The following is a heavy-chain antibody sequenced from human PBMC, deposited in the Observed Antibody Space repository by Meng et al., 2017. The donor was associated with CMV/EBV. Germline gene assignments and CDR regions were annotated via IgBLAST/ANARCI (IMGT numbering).Heavy chain of an antibody. CDR2: INHSGST. CDR3: ARDTAYYYDSSGYTDYP. J-gene: IGHJ5*02. V-gene: IGHV4-34*01. Sequence: SETLSLTCAVYGGSFSGYYWSWIRQPPGKGLEWIGEINHSGSTNCNPSLKSRVTISVDTSKNQFSLKLSSVTAADTAVYYCARDTAYYYDSSGYTDYPWGQGTLVTV. CDR1: GGSFSGYY. D-gene: IGHD3-22*01.